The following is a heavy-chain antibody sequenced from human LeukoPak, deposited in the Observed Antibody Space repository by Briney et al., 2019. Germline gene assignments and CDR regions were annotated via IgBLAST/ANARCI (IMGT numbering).Heavy chain of an antibody. V-gene: IGHV1-8*01. CDR1: GYTFTSYD. Sequence: ASVKVSCKASGYTFTSYDINWVRQATGQGLEWMGWMNPNSGNTGYAQKFQGRVTMTRNTSISTAYMELSSLRSEDTAVYYCARALYCSSTSCQRYDFDYWGQGTLVTVSS. D-gene: IGHD2-2*01. J-gene: IGHJ4*02. CDR3: ARALYCSSTSCQRYDFDY. CDR2: MNPNSGNT.